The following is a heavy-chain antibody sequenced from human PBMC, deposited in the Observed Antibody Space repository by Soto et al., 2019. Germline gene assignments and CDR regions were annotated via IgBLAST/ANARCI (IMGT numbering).Heavy chain of an antibody. CDR3: AKDQASGQGSFDS. CDR2: ISYDGSNQ. V-gene: IGHV3-30*18. Sequence: GGSLSLSCSGSGFTFNIYCMHWVRQAPDKGLEWVALISYDGSNQYYADSVKGRFTISRDNSKNTLFLQMNSLRADDTAVYYCAKDQASGQGSFDSWGQGTLVTVSS. J-gene: IGHJ4*02. CDR1: GFTFNIYC.